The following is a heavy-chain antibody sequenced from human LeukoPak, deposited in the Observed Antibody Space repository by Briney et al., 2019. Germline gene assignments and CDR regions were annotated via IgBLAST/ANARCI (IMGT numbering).Heavy chain of an antibody. CDR1: GGSISSYY. V-gene: IGHV4-59*08. CDR3: ARHTYKTYYYDSSGYYDY. Sequence: SETLSLTCTVSGGSISSYYWSRIRQPPGKGLEWIGYIYYSGSTNYNPSLKSRVTISVDTSKNQFSLKLSSVTAADTAVYYCARHTYKTYYYDSSGYYDYWGQGTLVTVSS. J-gene: IGHJ4*02. D-gene: IGHD3-22*01. CDR2: IYYSGST.